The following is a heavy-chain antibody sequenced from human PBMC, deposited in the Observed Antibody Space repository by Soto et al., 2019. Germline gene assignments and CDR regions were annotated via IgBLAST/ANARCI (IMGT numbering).Heavy chain of an antibody. V-gene: IGHV4-4*02. CDR2: IYHSGST. D-gene: IGHD6-19*01. Sequence: QVQLQESGPGLVKPSGTLSLTCAVSGGSISSSNWWSWVRQPPGKGLEWIGEIYHSGSTNYNPSLKRRVTISVDNSKTQFPPKLNSVTAADTAVDYGARVAVAGSRVDYWGQGALGTVSS. CDR1: GGSISSSNW. J-gene: IGHJ4*02. CDR3: ARVAVAGSRVDY.